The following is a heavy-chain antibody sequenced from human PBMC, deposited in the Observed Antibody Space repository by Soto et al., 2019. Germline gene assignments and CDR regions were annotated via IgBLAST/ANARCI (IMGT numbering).Heavy chain of an antibody. CDR2: VDPDNVHT. J-gene: IGHJ6*03. CDR1: GYGFSNYV. CDR3: ARGAASGYSYFYYMDV. V-gene: IGHV1-18*01. D-gene: IGHD6-13*01. Sequence: QVQLVQSGPEVKKPGTSVKVSCKTSGYGFSNYVVSWVRQAPGQGLEWVGRVDPDNVHTKYAQKLQGRVTMDTDTATNKAYMELRSLTFDDTAVYYCARGAASGYSYFYYMDVWGKGTTVTVSS.